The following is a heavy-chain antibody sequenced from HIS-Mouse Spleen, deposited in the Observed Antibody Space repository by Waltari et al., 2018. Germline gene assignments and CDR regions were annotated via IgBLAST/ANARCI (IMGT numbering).Heavy chain of an antibody. D-gene: IGHD3-22*01. V-gene: IGHV4-34*01. J-gene: IGHJ4*02. CDR3: AREYYYDSSGYYIDY. Sequence: QVQLQQWGAGLLKPSETLSLTCAVYGGSFSGYYWSWIRQPPGKGLEWIGEINHSGSTNDNPALKSRVTISVDTSKNQFSLKLSSVTAADTAVYYCAREYYYDSSGYYIDYWGQGTLVTVSS. CDR2: INHSGST. CDR1: GGSFSGYY.